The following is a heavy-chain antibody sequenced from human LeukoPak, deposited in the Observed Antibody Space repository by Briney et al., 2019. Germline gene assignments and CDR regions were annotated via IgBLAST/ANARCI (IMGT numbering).Heavy chain of an antibody. D-gene: IGHD3-16*01. CDR1: GFTFNSYG. Sequence: PGGSLRLSCAASGFTFNSYGMHWVRQAPGKGLEWVAVIWYDGSNKYYADSVKGRFTISRDNSKNTLYLQMNSLRAEDTAVYYCARAERGGLPHCDYWGQGTLVTVSS. J-gene: IGHJ4*02. CDR3: ARAERGGLPHCDY. V-gene: IGHV3-33*01. CDR2: IWYDGSNK.